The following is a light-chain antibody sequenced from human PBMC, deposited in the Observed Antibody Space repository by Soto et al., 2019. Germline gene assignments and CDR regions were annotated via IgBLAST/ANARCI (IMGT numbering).Light chain of an antibody. J-gene: IGLJ1*01. CDR1: SSDIGSYNL. V-gene: IGLV2-23*02. CDR2: EVT. CDR3: CSFVHISPSYL. Sequence: QDVLTQPASVSGYPGQSMTISCSGNSSDIGSYNLVSWYQQHQGKAPRLMISEVTKRPSGISNRFSGSKSGNTASLTISGLQAVDEADYYCCSFVHISPSYLLGTGPKVTVL.